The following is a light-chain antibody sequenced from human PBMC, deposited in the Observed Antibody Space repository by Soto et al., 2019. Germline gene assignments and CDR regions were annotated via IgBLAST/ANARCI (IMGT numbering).Light chain of an antibody. Sequence: DIQMTQFPSTLSASVGDRVTITCRASQTTNTWLAWYQQKPGTAPKLLIYDASSLEGGVPSRFSASGSGTEVTLTISSLQPDDLATYDCQQYISYPYTFGQGTKVEIK. J-gene: IGKJ2*01. V-gene: IGKV1-5*01. CDR3: QQYISYPYT. CDR2: DAS. CDR1: QTTNTW.